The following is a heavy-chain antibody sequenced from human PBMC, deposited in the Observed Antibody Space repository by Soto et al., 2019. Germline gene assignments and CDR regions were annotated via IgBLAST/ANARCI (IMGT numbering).Heavy chain of an antibody. Sequence: SETLSLTCTVSDHSISSRVLYWSRIGDAPGKGLEWIGYIYQSGSTYYNPSLKSRVNISVDRSKNQFSLKLSSVTAADTAVYYRASPKIAFYNWFDPWGQGTLVTVSS. CDR1: DHSISSRVLY. J-gene: IGHJ5*02. V-gene: IGHV4-30-4*08. CDR3: ASPKIAFYNWFDP. CDR2: IYQSGST. D-gene: IGHD3-3*02.